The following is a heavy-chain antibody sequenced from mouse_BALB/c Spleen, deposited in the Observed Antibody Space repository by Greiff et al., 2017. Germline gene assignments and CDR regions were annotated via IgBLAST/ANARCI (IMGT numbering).Heavy chain of an antibody. CDR1: GYTFTSYY. CDR3: TRRRAYYRYDDAMDY. D-gene: IGHD2-14*01. V-gene: IGHV1S81*02. Sequence: VKLVESGAELVKPGASVKLSCKASGYTFTSYYMYWVKQRPGQGLEWIGEINPSNGGTNFNEKFKSKATLTVDKSSSTAYMQLSSLTSEDSAVYYCTRRRAYYRYDDAMDYWGQGTSVTVSS. J-gene: IGHJ4*01. CDR2: INPSNGGT.